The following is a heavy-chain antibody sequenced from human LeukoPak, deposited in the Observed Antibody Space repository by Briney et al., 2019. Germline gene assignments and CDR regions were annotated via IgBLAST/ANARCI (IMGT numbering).Heavy chain of an antibody. CDR2: IYYSGST. CDR1: GGSFSGYY. CDR3: ARDEGPLDYGDYPYFDY. Sequence: SETLSLTCAVYGGSFSGYYWSWIRQPPGKGLEWIGSIYYSGSTYYNPSLKSRVTISVDTSKNQFSLKLSSVTAADTAVYYCARDEGPLDYGDYPYFDYWGQGTLVTVSS. D-gene: IGHD4-17*01. J-gene: IGHJ4*02. V-gene: IGHV4-34*01.